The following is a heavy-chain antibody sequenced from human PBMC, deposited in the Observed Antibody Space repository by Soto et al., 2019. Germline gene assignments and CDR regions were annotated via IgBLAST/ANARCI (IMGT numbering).Heavy chain of an antibody. V-gene: IGHV1-3*01. CDR3: ARLGLDSSGLLVDY. J-gene: IGHJ4*02. CDR1: GYTFTSYA. D-gene: IGHD6-19*01. CDR2: INAGNGNT. Sequence: GPSVKVSCKASGYTFTSYAMHWVRQAPGQRLEWMGWINAGNGNTKYSQKFQGRVTITRDTSASTAYMELTSLRSEDTAVYYCARLGLDSSGLLVDYWGQGTLVTVSS.